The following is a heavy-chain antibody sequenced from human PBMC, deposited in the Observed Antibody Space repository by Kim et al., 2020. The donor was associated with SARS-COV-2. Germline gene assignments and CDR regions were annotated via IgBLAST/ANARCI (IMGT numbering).Heavy chain of an antibody. CDR1: GDSLSRYY. D-gene: IGHD3-16*02. CDR2: IFYSGGT. Sequence: SETLSLTCSVSGDSLSRYYWSWIRQAPGKGLEWIGNIFYSGGTNYNPSLKSRVTISLDTSKNQFSLKLRSVTAADTAVYYCARLLSKFDPWGQGTLVTV. J-gene: IGHJ5*02. CDR3: ARLLSKFDP. V-gene: IGHV4-59*08.